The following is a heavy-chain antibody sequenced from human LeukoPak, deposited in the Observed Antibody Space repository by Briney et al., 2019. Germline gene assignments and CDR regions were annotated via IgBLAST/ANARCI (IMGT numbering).Heavy chain of an antibody. J-gene: IGHJ4*02. D-gene: IGHD1-14*01. V-gene: IGHV3-23*01. CDR3: AKGQFAGPFDY. CDR1: GFTFSSHG. Sequence: PGGSLRLSCAGSGFTFSSHGMNWVRQAPGKGLEWVSGISGGGDITYYADSVKGRFTISRDNSKNTLYLQMNSLRAEDTAVYYCAKGQFAGPFDYWGQGTLVTVSS. CDR2: ISGGGDIT.